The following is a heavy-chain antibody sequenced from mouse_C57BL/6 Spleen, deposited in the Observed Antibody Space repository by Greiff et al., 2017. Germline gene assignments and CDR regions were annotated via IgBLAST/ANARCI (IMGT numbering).Heavy chain of an antibody. D-gene: IGHD1-1*01. J-gene: IGHJ2*01. CDR1: GYTFTSYW. CDR3: ARRGSSLYYFDY. V-gene: IGHV1-69*01. CDR2: IDPSDSYT. Sequence: QVQLQPPGAELVMPGASVKLSCKASGYTFTSYWMHWVKQRPGQGLEWIGEIDPSDSYTNYNQKFKGKATLTVDKSSSTAYMQLSSLTSEDSAVYYCARRGSSLYYFDYWGQGTTLTVSS.